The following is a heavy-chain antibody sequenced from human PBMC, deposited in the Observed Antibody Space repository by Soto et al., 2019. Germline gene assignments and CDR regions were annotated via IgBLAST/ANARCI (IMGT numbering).Heavy chain of an antibody. Sequence: EVKLLESGGDLVQPGGSLTLSCGASGFTFDNHSMSWVRQAPGKGLEWVSAISGNAVATYYADAVKGRFTISRDNSNNMVYLQMNRLRAEDTGIYYCVKDAISMVRGTNNWFAPWGQGTLVTVSS. CDR3: VKDAISMVRGTNNWFAP. CDR2: ISGNAVAT. D-gene: IGHD3-10*01. J-gene: IGHJ5*02. V-gene: IGHV3-23*01. CDR1: GFTFDNHS.